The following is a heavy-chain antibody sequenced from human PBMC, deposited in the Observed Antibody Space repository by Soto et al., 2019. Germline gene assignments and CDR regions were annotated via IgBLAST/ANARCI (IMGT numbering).Heavy chain of an antibody. CDR1: GFTFSSYG. J-gene: IGHJ4*02. Sequence: GGSLRLSCAASGFTFSSYGMHWVRQAPGKGLEWVAVISYDGSNKYYADSVKGRFTISRDNSKNTLYLQMNSLRAEDTAVYYCAKAAVSRWFGDYYFDYWGQGTLVTVSS. CDR2: ISYDGSNK. V-gene: IGHV3-30*18. CDR3: AKAAVSRWFGDYYFDY. D-gene: IGHD3-10*01.